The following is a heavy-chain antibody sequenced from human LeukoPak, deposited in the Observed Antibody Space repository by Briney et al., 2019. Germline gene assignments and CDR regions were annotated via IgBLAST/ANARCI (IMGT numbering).Heavy chain of an antibody. CDR3: ARVSGSLGFDY. CDR2: INPSGGST. CDR1: GYTFTSYY. J-gene: IGHJ4*02. Sequence: GASVKVSCKASGYTFTSYYMHWVRQAPGQGLEWMVIINPSGGSTSYAQKFQGRVNLTRETSTSTVYMELSSLRSEDTGVYYCARVSGSLGFDYWGQGNLVTVSS. V-gene: IGHV1-46*01. D-gene: IGHD1-26*01.